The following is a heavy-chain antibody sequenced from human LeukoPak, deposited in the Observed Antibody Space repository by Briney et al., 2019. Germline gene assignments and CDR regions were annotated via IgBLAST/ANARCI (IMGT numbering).Heavy chain of an antibody. Sequence: PSETLSLTCAVYGGSFSGYYWSWIRQPPGKGLEWIGEINHSGSTYYNPSLKSRVTISVDTSKNQFSLKLSSVTAADTAVYYCASSSPYYGDYVGYFDYWGQGTLVTVSS. D-gene: IGHD4-17*01. CDR1: GGSFSGYY. V-gene: IGHV4-34*01. CDR2: INHSGST. J-gene: IGHJ4*02. CDR3: ASSSPYYGDYVGYFDY.